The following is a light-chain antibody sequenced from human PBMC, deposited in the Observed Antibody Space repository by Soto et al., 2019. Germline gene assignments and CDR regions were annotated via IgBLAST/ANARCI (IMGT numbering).Light chain of an antibody. J-gene: IGLJ2*01. V-gene: IGLV1-40*01. CDR1: FSNIGAGYD. Sequence: QAVVTQPPSVSGAPGQRVTISCTVSFSNIGAGYDVHWYQQLPGTAPKLLIYGNSNRPSGVPDRFSGSKSGTSASLAIPGLQAEDEADYYCQSYDSSLSGVVFGGGTKLTVL. CDR2: GNS. CDR3: QSYDSSLSGVV.